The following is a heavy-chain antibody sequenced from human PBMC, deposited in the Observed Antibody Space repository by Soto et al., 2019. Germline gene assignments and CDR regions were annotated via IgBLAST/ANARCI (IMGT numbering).Heavy chain of an antibody. D-gene: IGHD3-3*01. CDR3: ARDGSKRITIFGADYYYYMDV. J-gene: IGHJ6*03. CDR1: GFTVSSNY. V-gene: IGHV3-66*01. Sequence: EVQLVESGGGLVQPGGSLRLSCAASGFTVSSNYMSWVRQAPGKGLEWVSVIYSGGSTYYADSVKGRFTISRDNSKNTLYLQMNSLRAEDTAVYYCARDGSKRITIFGADYYYYMDVWGKGTTVTVSS. CDR2: IYSGGST.